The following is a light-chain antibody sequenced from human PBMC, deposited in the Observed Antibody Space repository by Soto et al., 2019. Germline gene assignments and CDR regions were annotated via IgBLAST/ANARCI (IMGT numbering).Light chain of an antibody. CDR3: QQSYSTPLT. V-gene: IGKV1-39*01. Sequence: IQMTQSPSSLSAFVVDRVTITCRASQSISNYLNWYQQKPAKAPKLLIYAASSLQSGVPSRFSGSGSGTDFTLTISSLQPEDFATYYCQQSYSTPLTFGGGTKVDIK. J-gene: IGKJ4*01. CDR1: QSISNY. CDR2: AAS.